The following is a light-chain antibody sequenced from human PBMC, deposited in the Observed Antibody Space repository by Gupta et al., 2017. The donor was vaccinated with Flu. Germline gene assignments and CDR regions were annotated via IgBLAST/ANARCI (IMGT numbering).Light chain of an antibody. Sequence: DQQKPGQAPRPLIYGASSMATVNPDRVSGSGSGTDITLTISSLEPGAFAEYYCQQYGTSPRITFGPGTKEGIK. V-gene: IGKV3-20*01. CDR3: QQYGTSPRIT. J-gene: IGKJ3*01. CDR2: GAS.